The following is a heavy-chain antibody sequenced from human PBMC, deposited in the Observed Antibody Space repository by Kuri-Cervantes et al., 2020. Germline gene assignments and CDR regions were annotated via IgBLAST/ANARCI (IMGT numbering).Heavy chain of an antibody. D-gene: IGHD3-10*01. J-gene: IGHJ5*02. CDR3: AREWGSGET. V-gene: IGHV3-7*01. CDR2: IKQDGSET. CDR1: GFTLSSYW. Sequence: GGSLRLSCAASGFTLSSYWMSWVRQAPGKGLEWVANIKQDGSETYYADSVKGRFTISRDNAKNSLYLQMNSLRAEDTAVYYCAREWGSGETWGQGTLVTVSS.